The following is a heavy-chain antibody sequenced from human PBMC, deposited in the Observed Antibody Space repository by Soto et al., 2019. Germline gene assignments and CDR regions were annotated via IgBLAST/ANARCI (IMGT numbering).Heavy chain of an antibody. CDR1: GYTFTGYY. CDR2: INPNSGGT. CDR3: ARSRYDSSGHYVFDY. J-gene: IGHJ4*02. Sequence: ASVKVSCKASGYTFTGYYMHWVRQAPGQGLEWMGWINPNSGGTNYAQKFQGWVTMTRDTSISTAYMELSRLRSDDTAVYYCARSRYDSSGHYVFDYRGQGTLVTVSS. D-gene: IGHD3-22*01. V-gene: IGHV1-2*04.